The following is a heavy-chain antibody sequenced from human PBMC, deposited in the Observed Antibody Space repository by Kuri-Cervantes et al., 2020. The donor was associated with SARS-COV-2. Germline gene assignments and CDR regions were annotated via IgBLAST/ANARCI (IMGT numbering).Heavy chain of an antibody. D-gene: IGHD3-3*01. CDR1: GFTFSSYE. CDR2: ISGSGGST. J-gene: IGHJ6*02. V-gene: IGHV3-23*01. CDR3: AWSLIDYDFWSGYHWYYYYGMDV. Sequence: GESLKISCAASGFTFSSYEMSWVRQAPGKGLEWVSAISGSGGSTYYADSVKGRFTISRDNSKNTLYLQMNSLRAEDTAVYYCAWSLIDYDFWSGYHWYYYYGMDVWGQGTTVTVSS.